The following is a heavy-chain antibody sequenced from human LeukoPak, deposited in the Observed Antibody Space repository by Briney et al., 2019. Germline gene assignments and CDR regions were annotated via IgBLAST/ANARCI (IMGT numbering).Heavy chain of an antibody. CDR2: ISSSSSTT. V-gene: IGHV3-48*01. CDR1: GFTFRSYS. D-gene: IGHD1-26*01. CDR3: AKKGATTGDFDY. J-gene: IGHJ4*02. Sequence: GGSLRLSCAASGFTFRSYSMNWARQAPGKGLEWVSYISSSSSTTYYADSVKGRFTISRDNSKNTLYLQMNSLRAGDTAVYYCAKKGATTGDFDYWGQGTLVTVSS.